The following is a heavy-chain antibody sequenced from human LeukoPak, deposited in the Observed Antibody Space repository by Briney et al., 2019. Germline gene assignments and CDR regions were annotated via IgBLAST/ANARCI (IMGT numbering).Heavy chain of an antibody. D-gene: IGHD2-15*01. CDR2: ISSSGSTI. J-gene: IGHJ4*02. Sequence: GGSLRLSCAASGFTLSDYYMSWIRQAPGKGLEWVSYISSSGSTIYYADSVKGRFTISRDNAKNSLYLQMNSLRAEDTAVYYCARAYCSGGSCYFDYWGQGALVTVSS. V-gene: IGHV3-11*01. CDR3: ARAYCSGGSCYFDY. CDR1: GFTLSDYY.